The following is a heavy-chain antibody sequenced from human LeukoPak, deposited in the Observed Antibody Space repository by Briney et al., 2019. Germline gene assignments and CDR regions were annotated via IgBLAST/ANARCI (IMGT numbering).Heavy chain of an antibody. J-gene: IGHJ4*02. Sequence: ASVKVSCKVSGYTFTDYYMRWVQQAPGKGLEWMGLVDPEDGETTYAEKFQGRVTITADTSTDTAYMELSSLRSEDTAVYYCATRYYCSSTSCPYWGQGTLVTVSS. D-gene: IGHD2-2*01. CDR3: ATRYYCSSTSCPY. CDR2: VDPEDGET. V-gene: IGHV1-69-2*01. CDR1: GYTFTDYY.